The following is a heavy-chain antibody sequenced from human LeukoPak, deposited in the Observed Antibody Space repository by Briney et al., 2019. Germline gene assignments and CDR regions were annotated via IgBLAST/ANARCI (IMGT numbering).Heavy chain of an antibody. CDR2: INWNGGRT. CDR1: GFTFDDYG. J-gene: IGHJ4*02. Sequence: GGCLRLSCAASGFTFDDYGMSWVRQAPGKGLEWVSGINWNGGRTGYAESVKGRFTISRDNAKNYLYLQMNTLRAEDTALYYCARAVSNSGWYGSVDYWGQGTLVTVSS. V-gene: IGHV3-20*04. CDR3: ARAVSNSGWYGSVDY. D-gene: IGHD6-19*01.